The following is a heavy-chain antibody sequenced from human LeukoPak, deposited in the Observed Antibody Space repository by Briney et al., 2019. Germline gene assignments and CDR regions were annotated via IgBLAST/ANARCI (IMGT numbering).Heavy chain of an antibody. Sequence: SETLSLTCTVSGGSISSGGYYWSWIRQHPGKGLEWIGYIYYSGSTYYNPSLKSRVTISVDTSKNQFSLKLSSVTAADTAVYYCARDEGGSGQNWFDPWGQGTLVTVSS. CDR2: IYYSGST. V-gene: IGHV4-31*03. D-gene: IGHD3-10*01. J-gene: IGHJ5*02. CDR1: GGSISSGGYY. CDR3: ARDEGGSGQNWFDP.